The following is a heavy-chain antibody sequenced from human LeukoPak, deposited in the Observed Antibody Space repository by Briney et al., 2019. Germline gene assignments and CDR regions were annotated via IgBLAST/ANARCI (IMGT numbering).Heavy chain of an antibody. CDR1: GYTFTSYA. J-gene: IGHJ4*02. V-gene: IGHV1-3*01. D-gene: IGHD2-2*01. CDR3: ARESLGVVPAARGPLDY. Sequence: ASVKVSCKASGYTFTSYAMHWVRQAPGQRLEWMGWINAGNGNTKYSQKFQGRVTITRDTSASTAYMELSSLRSEDTAVYYCARESLGVVPAARGPLDYWGQGTLVTVSS. CDR2: INAGNGNT.